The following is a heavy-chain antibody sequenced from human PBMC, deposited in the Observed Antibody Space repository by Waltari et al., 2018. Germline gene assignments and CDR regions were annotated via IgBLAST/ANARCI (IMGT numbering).Heavy chain of an antibody. CDR2: IYTSGST. D-gene: IGHD6-13*01. CDR3: AGGSIAAAGNWFDP. J-gene: IGHJ5*02. CDR1: GGSISSYY. V-gene: IGHV4-4*07. Sequence: QVQLQESGPGLVKPSETLSLTCTVSGGSISSYYWSWIRQPAGKGLEWIGRIYTSGSTNYNPSLKSRVTMSVDTSKNQFSLKLSSVTAADTAVYYCAGGSIAAAGNWFDPWGQGTLVTVSS.